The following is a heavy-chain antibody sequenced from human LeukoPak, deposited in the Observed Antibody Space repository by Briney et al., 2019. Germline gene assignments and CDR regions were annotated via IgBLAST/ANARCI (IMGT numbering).Heavy chain of an antibody. Sequence: PSETLSLTCTVSSGSIFNNNWWSWVRQPPGKGLEWIGQIFHSGSTSYSPSLKSRVTISMDRSKNQISLRLTSVTAADTAVYYCANDLGWIQLNLGRGQGTLVTVSS. CDR3: ANDLGWIQLNLG. V-gene: IGHV4-4*02. CDR1: SGSIFNNNW. D-gene: IGHD5-18*01. CDR2: IFHSGST. J-gene: IGHJ4*02.